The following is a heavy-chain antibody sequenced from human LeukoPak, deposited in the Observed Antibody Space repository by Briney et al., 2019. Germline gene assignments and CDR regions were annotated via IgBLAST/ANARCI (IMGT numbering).Heavy chain of an antibody. J-gene: IGHJ4*02. Sequence: SETLSLTCIVSGGSISSGTYYWGWIRQPPGKGLEWIGSIYYSGSTYYNPSLKSRVTISVDTSKNQFSLKLSSVTAADTAVYYCARNQRGDPYYFDYWGQGTLVTVSS. CDR3: ARNQRGDPYYFDY. CDR2: IYYSGST. CDR1: GGSISSGTYY. D-gene: IGHD3-10*01. V-gene: IGHV4-39*07.